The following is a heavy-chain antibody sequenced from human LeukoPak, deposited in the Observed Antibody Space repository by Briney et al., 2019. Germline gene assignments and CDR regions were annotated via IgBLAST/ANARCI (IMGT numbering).Heavy chain of an antibody. V-gene: IGHV1-46*01. Sequence: GASVKVSCKASGYTFTSYYMHWVRQAPGQGLEWMGIINPSGGSTSYAQKFQGRVTMTRDMSTSTVYMELSSLRSEDTAVYYCALQWTSYDFWSGYLFDYWGQGTLVTVSS. D-gene: IGHD3-3*01. CDR3: ALQWTSYDFWSGYLFDY. CDR2: INPSGGST. CDR1: GYTFTSYY. J-gene: IGHJ4*02.